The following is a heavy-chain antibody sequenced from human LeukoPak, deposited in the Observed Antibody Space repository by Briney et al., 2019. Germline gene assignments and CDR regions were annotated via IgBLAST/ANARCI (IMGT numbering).Heavy chain of an antibody. D-gene: IGHD2-15*01. CDR3: AREAVVQHYYYYMDV. V-gene: IGHV4-61*02. CDR1: GGSISSGSYY. CDR2: IYASGTT. J-gene: IGHJ6*03. Sequence: SETLSLTCTVSGGSISSGSYYWSWIRQPAGKGLEWIGRIYASGTTNYNPSLKSRITISVDTSKNQFSLRLSSVTAADTAVYYCAREAVVQHYYYYMDVWGKGTTVTISS.